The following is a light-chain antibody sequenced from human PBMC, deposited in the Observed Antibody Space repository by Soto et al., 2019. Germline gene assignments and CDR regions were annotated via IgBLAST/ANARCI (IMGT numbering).Light chain of an antibody. CDR3: QQYETFSAT. Sequence: DIQMTQSPSTLSASVGDTVTVTCRASQSVSGWLAWYQQKPGEAPKLLIYDASALPRGVPSTFSGSGSGTRSTPAIAGLQPDDFARYYDQQYETFSATFGTGTKVEI. J-gene: IGKJ4*02. V-gene: IGKV1-5*01. CDR1: QSVSGW. CDR2: DAS.